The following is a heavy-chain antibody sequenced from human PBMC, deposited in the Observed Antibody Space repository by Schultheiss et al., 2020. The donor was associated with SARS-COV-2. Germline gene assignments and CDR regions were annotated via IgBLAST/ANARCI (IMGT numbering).Heavy chain of an antibody. CDR3: ARVVRNTSGYSEYIQH. Sequence: SETLSLTCAVYGGSFSGYYWSWIRQPPGKGLEWIGAISQSGTTYFGPSLKRRVTISVDTFKNQFSLTVTSVTAADTAVYYCARVVRNTSGYSEYIQHWGQGTVVTVSS. CDR2: ISQSGTT. V-gene: IGHV4-34*01. J-gene: IGHJ1*01. CDR1: GGSFSGYY. D-gene: IGHD3-22*01.